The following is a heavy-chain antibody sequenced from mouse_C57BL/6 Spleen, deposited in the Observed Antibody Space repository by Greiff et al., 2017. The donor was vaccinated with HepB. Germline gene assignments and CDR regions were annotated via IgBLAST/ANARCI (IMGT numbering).Heavy chain of an antibody. CDR3: ARSDYDYDDWYFDV. V-gene: IGHV1-64*01. CDR1: GYTFTGSW. CDR2: IHPNSGST. Sequence: QVHLQQLGAELVKPGASVNLSCKPSGYTFTGSWMHWVKQRPGQGLGWIGMIHPNSGSTNYNEKFKSKATLTVDKSSSTAYMQLSSLTSEDSAVYYCARSDYDYDDWYFDVWGTGTTVTVSS. D-gene: IGHD2-4*01. J-gene: IGHJ1*03.